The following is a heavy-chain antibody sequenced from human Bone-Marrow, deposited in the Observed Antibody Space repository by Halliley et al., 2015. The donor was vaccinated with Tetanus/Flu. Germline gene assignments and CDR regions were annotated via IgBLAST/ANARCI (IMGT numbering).Heavy chain of an antibody. D-gene: IGHD3-3*01. V-gene: IGHV3-30*18. CDR2: ISYDGDNI. J-gene: IGHJ4*02. Sequence: SLRLSCAASGFTFGSYGMHWVRQAPGKGLEWVAVISYDGDNIYYAHSVRGRFTISRDNSKTSLFLQMNSLRAEDTAVYYCAKDRQSQFLEWLLDYWGQGTLFTVSS. CDR1: GFTFGSYG. CDR3: AKDRQSQFLEWLLDY.